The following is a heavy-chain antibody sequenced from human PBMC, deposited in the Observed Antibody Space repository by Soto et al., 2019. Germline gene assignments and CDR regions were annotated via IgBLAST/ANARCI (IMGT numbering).Heavy chain of an antibody. Sequence: SVKVSWKASGFTFTSSAVQWVRQARGQRLEWIGWIVVGSGNTNYAQKFQERVTITRDMSTSTAYMELSSLRSEDTAVYYCAEDEYYDFWSGYPAYGMDVWGKGTTAT. D-gene: IGHD3-3*01. V-gene: IGHV1-58*01. J-gene: IGHJ6*04. CDR2: IVVGSGNT. CDR1: GFTFTSSA. CDR3: AEDEYYDFWSGYPAYGMDV.